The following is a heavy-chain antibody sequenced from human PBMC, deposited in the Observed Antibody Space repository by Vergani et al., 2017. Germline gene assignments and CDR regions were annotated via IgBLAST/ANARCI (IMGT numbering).Heavy chain of an antibody. CDR1: GFRFSSYG. V-gene: IGHV3-33*06. CDR3: AKGPEYLGSGSYPYFYYYRLDL. J-gene: IGHJ6*02. CDR2: IWYDGSNK. Sequence: QVQLVESGGGVVQPGRSLRLSCAASGFRFSSYGMNWVRQAPGKGLEWVAVIWYDGSNKYYGDSVKGRFTISRDNSMDTLYLQMNGLRAEDTAVYYCAKGPEYLGSGSYPYFYYYRLDLWGQGTAVTVSS. D-gene: IGHD3-10*01.